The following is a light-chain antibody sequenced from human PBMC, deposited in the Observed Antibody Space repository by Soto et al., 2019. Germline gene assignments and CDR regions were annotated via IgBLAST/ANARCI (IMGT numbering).Light chain of an antibody. CDR3: MQGSYWPRT. V-gene: IGKV2-30*01. CDR1: QSLLYTDGNTY. Sequence: VMTQSPLSLPVTLGQPASISCRSSQSLLYTDGNTYLSWFQQRPGQSPRRIIYEVSNRDSGVPDRFSGSGSGTDFTLKISRVEAEDVGVYYCMQGSYWPRTFGQGTKVEIK. J-gene: IGKJ1*01. CDR2: EVS.